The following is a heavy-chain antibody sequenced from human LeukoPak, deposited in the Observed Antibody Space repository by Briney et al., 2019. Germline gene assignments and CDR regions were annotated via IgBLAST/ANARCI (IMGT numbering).Heavy chain of an antibody. D-gene: IGHD3-3*01. CDR2: IYYSGST. V-gene: IGHV4-59*01. CDR3: ARVTENYDFWSGSLRGSYYYMDV. CDR1: GGSINSYY. J-gene: IGHJ6*03. Sequence: PSETLSLTCSVSGGSINSYYWSWIRQPPGKGLEWIGYIYYSGSTNYNPSLKSRVTISVDTSKNQFSLKLSSVTAADTAVYYCARVTENYDFWSGSLRGSYYYMDVWGKGTTVTVSS.